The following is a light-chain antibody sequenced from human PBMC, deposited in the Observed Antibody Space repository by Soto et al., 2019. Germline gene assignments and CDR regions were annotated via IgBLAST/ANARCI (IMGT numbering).Light chain of an antibody. CDR1: QGISSY. CDR3: QQYYSYPFT. V-gene: IGKV1-8*01. J-gene: IGKJ3*01. CDR2: AAS. Sequence: AIRMTQSPSSFSASTGDRVTITCRASQGISSYLAWYQQKPGKAPKLLIYAASTLQSGVPSRFSGSGSGTDCTLTISCLQSEDFATYYCQQYYSYPFTFGPGTKVDI.